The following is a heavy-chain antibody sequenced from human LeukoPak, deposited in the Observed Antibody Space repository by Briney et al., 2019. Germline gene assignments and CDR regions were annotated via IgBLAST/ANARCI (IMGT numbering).Heavy chain of an antibody. Sequence: GGSLRLSCAASGFTFNSYAMSWVRQAPEKGLEWVATISGSGGGTYYADSVKGRFTISRDDSKNTLYLQMNSLRAEDTAVYYCARDLTSYSGYDYGWFDPWGQGTLVTVSS. CDR2: ISGSGGGT. D-gene: IGHD5-12*01. CDR3: ARDLTSYSGYDYGWFDP. J-gene: IGHJ5*02. CDR1: GFTFNSYA. V-gene: IGHV3-23*01.